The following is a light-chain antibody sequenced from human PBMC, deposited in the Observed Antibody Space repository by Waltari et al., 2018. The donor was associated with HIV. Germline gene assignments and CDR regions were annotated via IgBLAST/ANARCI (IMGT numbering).Light chain of an antibody. J-gene: IGLJ3*02. Sequence: QSVLTPPPSASGTPWQTVPISCSGSSYDVGSNPVNWYQQFPRPAHKLHIYRNTQRPSGVPDRFSGSKSGTSASLAISGLQSADEADYYCVTWDDSLNAYWVFGGGTKLTV. CDR1: SYDVGSNP. V-gene: IGLV1-44*01. CDR3: VTWDDSLNAYWV. CDR2: RNT.